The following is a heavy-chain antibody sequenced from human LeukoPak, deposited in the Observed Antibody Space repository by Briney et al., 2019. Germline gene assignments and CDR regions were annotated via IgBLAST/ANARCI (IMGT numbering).Heavy chain of an antibody. D-gene: IGHD6-13*01. CDR1: GYTFTSYG. J-gene: IGHJ4*02. CDR2: ISAYNGNT. Sequence: GASVKVSCKASGYTFTSYGISWVRQAPGQGLEWMGWISAYNGNTNYAQKLQGRVTMTTDTSTSTAYMELRSLRSDDTAAYYCARDGWAVQQLWAGNDYWGQGTLVTVSS. V-gene: IGHV1-18*01. CDR3: ARDGWAVQQLWAGNDY.